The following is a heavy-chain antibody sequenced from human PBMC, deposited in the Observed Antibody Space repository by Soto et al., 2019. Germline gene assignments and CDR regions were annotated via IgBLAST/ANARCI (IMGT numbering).Heavy chain of an antibody. CDR1: GDSMGSGDYY. CDR2: IYYIGTT. CDR3: SRGSTYYGFLT. D-gene: IGHD3-10*01. V-gene: IGHV4-30-4*01. Sequence: QVQLQESGPGLVKPSQTLSLTCTVSGDSMGSGDYYWTWTRQPPGKGLEWIGYIYYIGTTFYNPSLESRVNISLDTSKNHFSLRLTSVTAADTAVYYCSRGSTYYGFLTWGQGTLVTVSS. J-gene: IGHJ5*02.